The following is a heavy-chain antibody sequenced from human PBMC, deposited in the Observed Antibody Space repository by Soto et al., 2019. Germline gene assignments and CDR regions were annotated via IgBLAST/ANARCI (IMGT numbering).Heavy chain of an antibody. CDR1: GGSISGYG. CDR3: ARGPVVGATPIDY. D-gene: IGHD1-26*01. CDR2: INHSGST. V-gene: IGHV4-34*01. J-gene: IGHJ4*02. Sequence: SETLSLTCAVYGGSISGYGWSWIRKPPGKGLEWIGEINHSGSTNYNPSLKSRVTISVDTSKNQFSLKLSSVTAADTAVYYCARGPVVGATPIDYWGQGTLVSVSS.